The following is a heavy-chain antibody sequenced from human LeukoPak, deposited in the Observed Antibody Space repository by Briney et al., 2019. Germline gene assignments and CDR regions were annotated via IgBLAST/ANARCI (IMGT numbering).Heavy chain of an antibody. CDR1: GFTFSSYA. D-gene: IGHD6-19*01. V-gene: IGHV3-23*01. J-gene: IGHJ4*02. Sequence: GGSLRHSCAASGFTFSSYAMSWVRQAPEKGLEWVSVISGSGGSTYYADSVKGRFTISRDNSKNTLYLQMNSLRAEDTAVYYCAKGQVAGPTNNRFDYWGQGTLVTVSS. CDR2: ISGSGGST. CDR3: AKGQVAGPTNNRFDY.